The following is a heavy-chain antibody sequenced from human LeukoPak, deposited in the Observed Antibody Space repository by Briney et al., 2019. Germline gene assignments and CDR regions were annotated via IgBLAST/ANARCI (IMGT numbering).Heavy chain of an antibody. V-gene: IGHV4-61*02. CDR3: AREASGQEITQFDY. CDR2: IYTSGST. J-gene: IGHJ4*02. D-gene: IGHD5-12*01. Sequence: TSETLSLTCTVSGGSISSGSYYWSWIRQPAGKGLEWIGRIYTSGSTNYNPSLKSRVTISVDTSKNQFSLKLSSVTAADTAVYYCAREASGQEITQFDYWGQGTLVTVSS. CDR1: GGSISSGSYY.